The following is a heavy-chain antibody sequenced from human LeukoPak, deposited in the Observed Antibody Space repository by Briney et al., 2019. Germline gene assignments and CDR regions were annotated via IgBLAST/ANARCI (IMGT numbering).Heavy chain of an antibody. CDR2: ISSSSSYI. Sequence: GGSLRLSCAASGFTFSSYSMNWVRQAPGKGLEWVSSISSSSSYIYYADSVKGRFTISRDNAKNSLYLQMNSLMAENTAGYDCTMGNTAIALDYWGQGTLVTVSS. CDR3: TMGNTAIALDY. V-gene: IGHV3-21*01. D-gene: IGHD5-18*01. J-gene: IGHJ4*02. CDR1: GFTFSSYS.